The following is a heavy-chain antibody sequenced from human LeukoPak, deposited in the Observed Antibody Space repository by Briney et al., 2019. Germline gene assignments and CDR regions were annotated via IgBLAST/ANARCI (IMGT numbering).Heavy chain of an antibody. CDR2: ISSSGSTI. CDR1: GFTFSGYE. CDR3: ARVPRWYVIDY. Sequence: GGSLRLSCAASGFTFSGYEMKWVRQAPGKGLEWVSYISSSGSTIYCADSVEGRFTISIDNTKHSLYQQMNSLRAEDTAVYYCARVPRWYVIDYWGQGTLVTVSS. D-gene: IGHD4-23*01. J-gene: IGHJ4*02. V-gene: IGHV3-48*03.